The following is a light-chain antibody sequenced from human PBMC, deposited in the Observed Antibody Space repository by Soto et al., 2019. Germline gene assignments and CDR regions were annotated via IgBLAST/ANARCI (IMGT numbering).Light chain of an antibody. CDR3: QQYNNWPFIN. CDR2: AAS. V-gene: IGKV3-11*01. J-gene: IGKJ5*01. Sequence: EIVLTQSPATLSLSPGETATLSCRASQSVSSYLAWYQQKPGQAPRLLIYAASNRATGIPARFSGSGSRTDFTLTISSLEPEDFAVCYCQQYNNWPFINFGQGTRLEIK. CDR1: QSVSSY.